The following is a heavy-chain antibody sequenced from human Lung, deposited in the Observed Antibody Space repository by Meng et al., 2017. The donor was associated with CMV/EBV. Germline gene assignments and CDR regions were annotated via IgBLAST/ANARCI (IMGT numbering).Heavy chain of an antibody. CDR1: GINFNTCW. J-gene: IGHJ3*02. CDR2: IYSDGIST. D-gene: IGHD3-10*01. V-gene: IGHV3-74*01. Sequence: SCAVSGINFNTCWRHWFRQVPGKGLVWLSRIYSDGISTRYADSVKGRFTIYRDNTKNTMYLQMNGLRAEDTAVYYCEREPGRGDFDIWGQGTMVTVSS. CDR3: EREPGRGDFDI.